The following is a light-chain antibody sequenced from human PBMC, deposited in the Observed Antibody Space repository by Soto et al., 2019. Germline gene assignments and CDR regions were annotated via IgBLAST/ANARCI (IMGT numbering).Light chain of an antibody. J-gene: IGKJ5*01. CDR2: GAS. V-gene: IGKV3-20*01. CDR1: QSVSSY. Sequence: EIVLTQSPATLYLSPGERATLSCSASQSVSSYLAWYQQKPGQSPRLLIYGASSRATGIPDRFSGSGSGTDLTLTISRLEPEDFAVYYCQQYGSSITFGQWTRLEI. CDR3: QQYGSSIT.